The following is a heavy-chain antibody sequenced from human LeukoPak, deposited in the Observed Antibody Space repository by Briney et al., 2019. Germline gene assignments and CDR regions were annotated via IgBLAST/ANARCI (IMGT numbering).Heavy chain of an antibody. J-gene: IGHJ4*02. V-gene: IGHV4-59*01. D-gene: IGHD2-2*03. Sequence: SETLSLTCTVSGDSISSYYWSWIRQPPGKGLEWIGYIYYSGSTSTNYNPSLKSRVTISVDTSKNQFSLNLSSVTAADTAVYYCAAAWIPGSFDCWGQGTLLTVSS. CDR2: IYYSGSTST. CDR3: AAAWIPGSFDC. CDR1: GDSISSYY.